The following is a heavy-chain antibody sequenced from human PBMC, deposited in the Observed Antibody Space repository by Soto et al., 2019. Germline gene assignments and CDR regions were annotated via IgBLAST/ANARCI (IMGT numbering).Heavy chain of an antibody. J-gene: IGHJ4*02. CDR3: ARDEVDYGGGQYYFDY. D-gene: IGHD4-17*01. V-gene: IGHV4-59*12. Sequence: SETLSLTCTVSGGSISSYYWSWIRQPPGKGLEWIGYIYYSGSTYYNPSLKSRVTISVDTSKNQFSLKLSSVTAADTAVYYCARDEVDYGGGQYYFDYWGQGTLVTVSS. CDR1: GGSISSYY. CDR2: IYYSGST.